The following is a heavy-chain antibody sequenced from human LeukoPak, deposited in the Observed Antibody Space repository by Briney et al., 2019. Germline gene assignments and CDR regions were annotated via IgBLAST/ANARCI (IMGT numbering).Heavy chain of an antibody. Sequence: SGPTLLHPTQTLTLTFTFSGFSLSTSGVGAGWIRQPPEKALEWLSLIYWDDDKRYSPSLKSSLTITKDTSKNQVVLTMTNMDPVYTATYYCAHAKDGDYTYDYGGQGTRVTVSS. CDR2: IYWDDDK. CDR3: AHAKDGDYTYDY. D-gene: IGHD4-17*01. V-gene: IGHV2-5*02. CDR1: GFSLSTSGVG. J-gene: IGHJ4*02.